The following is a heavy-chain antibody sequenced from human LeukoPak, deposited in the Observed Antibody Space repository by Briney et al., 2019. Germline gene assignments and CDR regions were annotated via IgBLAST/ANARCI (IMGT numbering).Heavy chain of an antibody. CDR3: ARGQDVAAENYFVY. CDR1: GASIISGTYY. Sequence: SETLSLTCTVSGASIISGTYYWSWIRQPAGKGLEWIGRIFPSGTTNYNPSLKSRVAISIDTSKDQSSLKLTSVTAADTAIYYCARGQDVAAENYFVYWGQGTLVTVSS. CDR2: IFPSGTT. D-gene: IGHD6-25*01. V-gene: IGHV4-61*02. J-gene: IGHJ4*02.